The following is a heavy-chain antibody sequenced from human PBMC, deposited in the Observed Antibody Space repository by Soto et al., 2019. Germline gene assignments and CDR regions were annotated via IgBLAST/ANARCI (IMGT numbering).Heavy chain of an antibody. J-gene: IGHJ4*02. D-gene: IGHD2-21*02. V-gene: IGHV3-30*18. CDR2: ISSDGSHK. Sequence: QVQLVESGGGVVPPGRSLRLSCAASGFTFSAYAIHWVRQAPGKGLEWVAVISSDGSHKYYADSVKGRFTISRDNSKNTRLLQMNSLGPEDTAVYSCAKDGGGWGLLRFRGREFDYWGQGTLVTVSS. CDR1: GFTFSAYA. CDR3: AKDGGGWGLLRFRGREFDY.